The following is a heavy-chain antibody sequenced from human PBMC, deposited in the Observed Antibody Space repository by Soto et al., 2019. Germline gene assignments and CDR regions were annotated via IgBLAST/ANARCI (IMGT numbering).Heavy chain of an antibody. CDR1: GFTFSSHW. V-gene: IGHV3-74*01. CDR2: INSDGSRI. D-gene: IGHD3-10*01. CDR3: ARGASGRYYMDV. J-gene: IGHJ6*03. Sequence: EVQVVESGGVLVQPGGSLRLSCAASGFTFSSHWMHWVRQAPGKGLVWVSRINSDGSRINYADSVKGRLTISRDNAKNTVYLQMNSLRAEDTAVYICARGASGRYYMDVWGKGTTVTVSS.